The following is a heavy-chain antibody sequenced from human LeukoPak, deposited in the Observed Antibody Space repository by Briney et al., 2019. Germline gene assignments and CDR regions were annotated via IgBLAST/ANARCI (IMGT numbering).Heavy chain of an antibody. J-gene: IGHJ4*02. V-gene: IGHV3-23*01. D-gene: IGHD1-26*01. Sequence: PGGSLRLSCEASGFTFSSYAMSWVRQAPGKGREWVSAISGSGGSTYYADSVKGRFTISRDNSKNTLYLQMNSLRAEDTAVYYCAKPYYGGSYYFYWGQGTLVTVSS. CDR1: GFTFSSYA. CDR3: AKPYYGGSYYFY. CDR2: ISGSGGST.